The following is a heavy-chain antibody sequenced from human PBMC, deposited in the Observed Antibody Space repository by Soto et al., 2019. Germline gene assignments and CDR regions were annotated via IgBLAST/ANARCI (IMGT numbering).Heavy chain of an antibody. CDR1: GFTVNSHA. D-gene: IGHD2-8*01. CDR3: TKSRRGILMVYGFGGMDV. J-gene: IGHJ6*02. CDR2: ISGSGDGT. V-gene: IGHV3-23*01. Sequence: LRLSCAASGFTVNSHAMSWVRQAPGKGLEWVASISGSGDGTYYGDSVKGRFTISRDSSSSTLYLQMNNLRGEDTAVYFCTKSRRGILMVYGFGGMDVWGQGTTVTVSS.